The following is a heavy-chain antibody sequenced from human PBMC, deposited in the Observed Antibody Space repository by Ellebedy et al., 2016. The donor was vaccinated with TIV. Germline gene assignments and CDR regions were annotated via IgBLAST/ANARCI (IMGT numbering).Heavy chain of an antibody. D-gene: IGHD3-9*01. Sequence: GESLKISXAASGSTFSSYSMNWVRQAPGKGLEWLSYIGSTGTPILYADSVRGRFTTSRDNAENSLYLQMNSLTDEDTAVYYCARDFDWNFDYWGQGTLVTVSS. J-gene: IGHJ4*02. CDR1: GSTFSSYS. CDR3: ARDFDWNFDY. CDR2: IGSTGTPI. V-gene: IGHV3-48*02.